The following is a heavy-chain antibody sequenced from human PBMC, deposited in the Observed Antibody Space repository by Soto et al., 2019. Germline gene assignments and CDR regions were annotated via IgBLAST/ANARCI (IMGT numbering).Heavy chain of an antibody. D-gene: IGHD3-9*01. J-gene: IGHJ4*02. V-gene: IGHV4-39*01. Sequence: SETLSLTCTVSGGSISSSSYYWGWIRQPPGKGLEWIGSIYYSGSTYYNPSLKSRVTISVDTSKNQFSLNLSSVTAADTAVYYCGRLEGLATISYYFDYWGQGALVTVSS. CDR3: GRLEGLATISYYFDY. CDR1: GGSISSSSYY. CDR2: IYYSGST.